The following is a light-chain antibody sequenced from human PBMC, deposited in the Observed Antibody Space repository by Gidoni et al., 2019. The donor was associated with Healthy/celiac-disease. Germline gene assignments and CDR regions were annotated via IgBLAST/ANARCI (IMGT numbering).Light chain of an antibody. J-gene: IGKJ4*01. Sequence: EIVLTQSPATLSLSPGERATLSCRASQSVSSNLAWYQQKPGQAPRLLIYDASNRATGIPARFSGSGSGTDFTLTIRSLEPEDFAVYYCQQRSNWPFTFGGXTKVEIK. CDR2: DAS. CDR1: QSVSSN. V-gene: IGKV3-11*01. CDR3: QQRSNWPFT.